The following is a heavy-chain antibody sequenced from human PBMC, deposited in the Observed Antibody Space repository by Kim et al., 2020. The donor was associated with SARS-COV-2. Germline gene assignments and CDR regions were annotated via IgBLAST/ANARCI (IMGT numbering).Heavy chain of an antibody. V-gene: IGHV3-74*01. CDR3: ARDSGQWLVIFDY. CDR1: GFTFSSYW. Sequence: GGSLRLSCAASGFTFSSYWMHWVRQAPGKGLVWVSRINSDGSSTSYADSVKCRFTISRDNAKNTLYLQMNSLRAEDTAVYYCARDSGQWLVIFDYWGQGTLVTVSS. CDR2: INSDGSST. J-gene: IGHJ4*02. D-gene: IGHD6-19*01.